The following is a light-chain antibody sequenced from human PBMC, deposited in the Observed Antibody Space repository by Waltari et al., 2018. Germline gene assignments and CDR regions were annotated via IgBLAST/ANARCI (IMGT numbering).Light chain of an antibody. CDR1: QDISNY. CDR2: DAS. Sequence: DIQMNQSPSALSASVGDRVTITCQESQDISNYLNWYQQKPGKAPKLLIYDASNLETGVPSSFSGRGSGPDFPFTISSLQPEDIATYYCLHYDNLSATFGGGTKVEIK. V-gene: IGKV1-33*01. CDR3: LHYDNLSAT. J-gene: IGKJ4*01.